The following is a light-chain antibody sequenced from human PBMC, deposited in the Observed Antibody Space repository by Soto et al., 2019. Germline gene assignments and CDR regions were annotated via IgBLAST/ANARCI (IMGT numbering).Light chain of an antibody. CDR3: QVLDSSTAV. V-gene: IGLV3-9*01. CDR2: RGT. J-gene: IGLJ3*02. CDR1: NIGSKN. Sequence: SYELTQPLSESVALGQTARITCGGNNIGSKNVHWYQQKPGQAPLLVIYRGTNRPSGIPERFSGSTSGNAATLTISRAQAGDEVDYYCQVLDSSTAVFGGGIK.